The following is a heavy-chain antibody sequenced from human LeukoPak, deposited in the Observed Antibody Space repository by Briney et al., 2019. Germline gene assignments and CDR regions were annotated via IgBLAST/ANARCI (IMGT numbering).Heavy chain of an antibody. V-gene: IGHV3-33*01. CDR3: ARVGYCSGGSCYGADH. CDR2: IWYDGSKM. CDR1: GFTFSSYG. D-gene: IGHD2-15*01. J-gene: IGHJ4*02. Sequence: GGSLRLSCAAPGFTFSSYGMHWVRQAPGKGLEWVAAIWYDGSKMYYADSVKGRFTISRDNSKNTLYLQMNSLRDEDTAVYYCARVGYCSGGSCYGADHWGQGTLVTVSS.